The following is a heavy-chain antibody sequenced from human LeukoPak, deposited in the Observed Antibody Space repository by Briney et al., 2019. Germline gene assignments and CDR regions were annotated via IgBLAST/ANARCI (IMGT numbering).Heavy chain of an antibody. V-gene: IGHV1-24*01. CDR2: FDPEDGET. CDR3: ATVTVTPGYYYYYGMDV. CDR1: GYTLTELS. J-gene: IGHJ6*02. D-gene: IGHD4-11*01. Sequence: ASVKVSCKVSGYTLTELSMHWVRQAPGKGHEWMGGFDPEDGETIYAQKFQGRVTMTEDTSTDTAYMELSSLRSEDTAVYYCATVTVTPGYYYYYGMDVWGQGTTVTVSS.